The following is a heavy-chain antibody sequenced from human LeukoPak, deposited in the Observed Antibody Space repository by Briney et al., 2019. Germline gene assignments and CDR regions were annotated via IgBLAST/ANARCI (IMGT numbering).Heavy chain of an antibody. V-gene: IGHV4-34*01. J-gene: IGHJ3*02. D-gene: IGHD1-26*01. CDR3: ARAPRSGIVGATGAFDI. Sequence: SETLSLTCAVYGGSFSGYYWSWIRQPPGEGLKWIGEINHSGSTNYNPSLKSRVTISLDTSKNQFSLKLSSVTAADTAVYYCARAPRSGIVGATGAFDIWGQGTMVTVSS. CDR2: INHSGST. CDR1: GGSFSGYY.